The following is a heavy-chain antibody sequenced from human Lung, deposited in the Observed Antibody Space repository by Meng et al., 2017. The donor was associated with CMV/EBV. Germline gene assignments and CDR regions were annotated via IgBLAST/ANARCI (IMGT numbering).Heavy chain of an antibody. J-gene: IGHJ4*02. V-gene: IGHV3-30*14. D-gene: IGHD1-14*01. Sequence: GESLKISCAASGFSFNHFAMHWVRQGPGKGLEWVAIVSYDGSQKYYADPVKGRFTIARDNSKNTVYLQMNSLRAEDTSTFYCVRSYNNNRHTFDYWGQGTLVTVSS. CDR1: GFSFNHFA. CDR2: VSYDGSQK. CDR3: VRSYNNNRHTFDY.